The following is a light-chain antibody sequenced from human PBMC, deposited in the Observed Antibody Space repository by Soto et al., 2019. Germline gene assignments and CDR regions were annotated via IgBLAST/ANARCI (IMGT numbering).Light chain of an antibody. J-gene: IGKJ1*01. CDR3: QQYYDFRT. Sequence: IQMTQSPSTLSGSVGDRVTITCRASQGVSTRLAWYQQKPSKAPKLLIYEASKLQGGVPSRFSGRGSVREFTLTITSLQPEDSATYYCQQYYDFRTFGQGTKVDIK. V-gene: IGKV1-5*03. CDR2: EAS. CDR1: QGVSTR.